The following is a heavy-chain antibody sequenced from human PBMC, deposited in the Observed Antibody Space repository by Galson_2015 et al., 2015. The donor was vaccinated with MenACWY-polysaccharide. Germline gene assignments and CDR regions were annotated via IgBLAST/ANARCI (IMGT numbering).Heavy chain of an antibody. Sequence: PALVKPTQTLTLTCTFSGFSLSTSGVGVGWIRQPPGKALEWLALIYWDDDKRYSPSLKSRLTITKDTSKNQVVLTMTNMDPVDTATYYCAHRLAIFGVVRPFDYWGQGTLVTVSS. CDR2: IYWDDDK. CDR1: GFSLSTSGVG. D-gene: IGHD3-3*01. J-gene: IGHJ4*02. CDR3: AHRLAIFGVVRPFDY. V-gene: IGHV2-5*02.